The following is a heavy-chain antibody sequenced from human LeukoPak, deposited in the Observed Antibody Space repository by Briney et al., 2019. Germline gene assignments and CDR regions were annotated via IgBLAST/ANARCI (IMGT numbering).Heavy chain of an antibody. V-gene: IGHV4-39*01. CDR1: GGSISSSNYY. J-gene: IGHJ4*02. CDR2: IHYSGST. Sequence: SETLSLTCSVSGGSISSSNYYWGWIRQPPGKGLEWIGTIHYSGSTYYNPSLKSRVTISVDTSNNQFSLKLSSVTAADTAVYYCARGSVGSYGGSQIFDYWGQGILVTVS. D-gene: IGHD1-26*01. CDR3: ARGSVGSYGGSQIFDY.